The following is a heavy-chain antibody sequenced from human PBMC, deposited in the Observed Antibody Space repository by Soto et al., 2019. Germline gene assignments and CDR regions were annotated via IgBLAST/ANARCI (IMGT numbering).Heavy chain of an antibody. D-gene: IGHD3-10*01. CDR2: INPVGGGT. V-gene: IGHV1-46*01. Sequence: QVQLVQSGAEVKKPGASVKVSCKASGYTFSHYYMHLVRQAPGQGLEWMGMINPVGGGTTYAQKFQNRVTMTRDTSPATVYMELSSVISEDTAVYYCARPGFFGEFYFGYLCQGTLVTVS. CDR3: ARPGFFGEFYFGY. J-gene: IGHJ4*02. CDR1: GYTFSHYY.